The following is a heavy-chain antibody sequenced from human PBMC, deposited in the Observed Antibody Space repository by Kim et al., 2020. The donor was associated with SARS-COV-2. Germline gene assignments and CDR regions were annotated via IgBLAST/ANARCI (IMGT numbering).Heavy chain of an antibody. D-gene: IGHD3-16*01. CDR1: GGSISSSSYY. V-gene: IGHV4-39*01. CDR2: IYYSGST. CDR3: ARHDWGGPPPSDAMSYYYYYGMDV. J-gene: IGHJ6*02. Sequence: SETLSLTCTVSGGSISSSSYYWGWIRQPPGKGLEWIGSIYYSGSTYYNPSLKSRVTISVDTSKNQFSLKLSSVTAADTAVYYCARHDWGGPPPSDAMSYYYYYGMDVWGQGTTVTVSS.